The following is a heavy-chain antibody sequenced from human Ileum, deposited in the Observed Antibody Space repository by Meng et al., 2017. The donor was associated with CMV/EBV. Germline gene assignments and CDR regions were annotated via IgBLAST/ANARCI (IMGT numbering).Heavy chain of an antibody. CDR2: ISSSSSYM. CDR1: GFMLSEYS. V-gene: IGHV3-21*01. CDR3: ARGAPYSASSGNQVY. J-gene: IGHJ4*02. D-gene: IGHD6-6*01. Sequence: SGFMLSEYSMNWVRQAPGKGLEWVSSISSSSSYMHYADSVKGRFTISRDNAKNSLYLHMNSLRADDTAAYYCARGAPYSASSGNQVYWGQGNLVTVSS.